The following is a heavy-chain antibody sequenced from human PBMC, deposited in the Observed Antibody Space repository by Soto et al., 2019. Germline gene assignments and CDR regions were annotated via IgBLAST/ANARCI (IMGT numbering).Heavy chain of an antibody. D-gene: IGHD2-2*01. V-gene: IGHV1-69*06. CDR3: ASKRVVVVPADTSDYYGMDV. J-gene: IGHJ6*02. CDR2: IIPIFGTA. Sequence: QVQLVQSGAEVKKPGSSVKVSCKASGGTFSSYAISWVRQAPGQGLEWMGGIIPIFGTANYAQKFQGRVTITADKSTSTAYMELSSLRSEDTAVYYCASKRVVVVPADTSDYYGMDVWGQGTTVTVS. CDR1: GGTFSSYA.